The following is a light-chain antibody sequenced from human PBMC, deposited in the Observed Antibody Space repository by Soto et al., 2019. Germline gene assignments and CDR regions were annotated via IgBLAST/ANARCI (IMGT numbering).Light chain of an antibody. J-gene: IGLJ1*01. CDR2: SNN. CDR1: SSHIGSNT. CDR3: AAWDDSLNGRYV. V-gene: IGLV1-44*01. Sequence: QSVLTQPPSASGTPGQRVTISCSGSSSHIGSNTVNWYQPLPGTAPKLLIYSNNQRPSGVPDRFSGSKSGTSASLAISGLQSEDEADYYCAAWDDSLNGRYVFGTGTKLTVL.